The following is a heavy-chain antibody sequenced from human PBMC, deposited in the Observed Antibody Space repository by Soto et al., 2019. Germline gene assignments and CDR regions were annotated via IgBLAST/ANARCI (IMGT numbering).Heavy chain of an antibody. D-gene: IGHD6-19*01. V-gene: IGHV4-39*02. J-gene: IGHJ5*02. CDR1: GGSISSSSYY. CDR3: ARESAEFFGIAVRNWFDP. Sequence: SETLSLTCTVSGGSISSSSYYWGWIRQPPGKGLEWIGSIYYSGSTYYNPSLKSRVTISVDTSKNQFSLKLSSVTAADTAVYYCARESAEFFGIAVRNWFDPWGQGTLVTVSS. CDR2: IYYSGST.